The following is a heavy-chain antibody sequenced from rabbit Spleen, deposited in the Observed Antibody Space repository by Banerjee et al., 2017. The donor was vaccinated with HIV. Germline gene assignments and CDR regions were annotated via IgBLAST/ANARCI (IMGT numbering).Heavy chain of an antibody. CDR3: ARDMGVAAGYYFNL. CDR1: GVSFSSSSY. D-gene: IGHD4-1*01. J-gene: IGHJ4*01. CDR2: IDPVFGST. V-gene: IGHV1S40*01. Sequence: QSLEESGGDLVKPGASLTLTCTASGVSFSSSSYMCWVRQAPGKGLEWIGYIDPVFGSTVYASWVNGRFTISRHNAQNTLYLQLNSLTAADTATYFCARDMGVAAGYYFNLWGQGTLVTVS.